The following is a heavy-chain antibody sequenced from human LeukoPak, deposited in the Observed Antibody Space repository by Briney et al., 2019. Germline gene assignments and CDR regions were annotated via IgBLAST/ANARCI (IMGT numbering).Heavy chain of an antibody. CDR1: GVIFSNYG. CDR2: IKSKTEGDTT. D-gene: IGHD6-19*01. CDR3: TTGQNQGVAVAGTGGFDY. J-gene: IGHJ4*02. Sequence: GGSLRLSCAAPGVIFSNYGMCWVREGPGGGLGSVGRIKSKTEGDTTDYAGRGEGKFPNTRDESKIMLLMQLNRLKPEDTPVYYCTTGQNQGVAVAGTGGFDYWGQGTLVTVSS. V-gene: IGHV3-15*01.